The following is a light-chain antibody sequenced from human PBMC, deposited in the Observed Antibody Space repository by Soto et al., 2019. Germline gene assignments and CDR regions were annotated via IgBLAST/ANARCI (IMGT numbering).Light chain of an antibody. CDR1: QSISSW. CDR2: KAS. Sequence: DIQMTQSPSTLSASVGDRVTITCRASQSISSWLAWYQQKPGKAPKLLIYKASSLESGAPSRFSGSGSGTAFTLTISSLQPDDFATYDCQQYNSYWTFGQGTKVEIK. J-gene: IGKJ1*01. CDR3: QQYNSYWT. V-gene: IGKV1-5*03.